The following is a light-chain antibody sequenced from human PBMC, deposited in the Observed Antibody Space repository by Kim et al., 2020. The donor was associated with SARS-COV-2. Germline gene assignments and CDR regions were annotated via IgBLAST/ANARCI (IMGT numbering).Light chain of an antibody. CDR1: SSDVGGYNY. Sequence: QSALTQPASESGSPGQSITISCTGTSSDVGGYNYVSWYQQHPGKAPKLMIYDVSKRPSGVSNRFSGSKSGNTASLTISGLQAEDEADYYCSSYTSSSTYVVFGGGTQLTVL. V-gene: IGLV2-14*01. CDR3: SSYTSSSTYVV. CDR2: DVS. J-gene: IGLJ2*01.